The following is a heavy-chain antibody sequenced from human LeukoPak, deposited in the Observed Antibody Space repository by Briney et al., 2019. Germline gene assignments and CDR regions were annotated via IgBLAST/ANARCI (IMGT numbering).Heavy chain of an antibody. Sequence: PSETLSLTCTVSGGSISSSSYYWGWIRQPPGKGLEWIGSIYYSGSTYYNPSLKSRVTISVDTSKNQFSLKLSSVTAADTAVYYCARHGTTVTTDYYYYMDVWGKGTTVTVSS. CDR1: GGSISSSSYY. D-gene: IGHD4-17*01. J-gene: IGHJ6*03. CDR2: IYYSGST. CDR3: ARHGTTVTTDYYYYMDV. V-gene: IGHV4-39*01.